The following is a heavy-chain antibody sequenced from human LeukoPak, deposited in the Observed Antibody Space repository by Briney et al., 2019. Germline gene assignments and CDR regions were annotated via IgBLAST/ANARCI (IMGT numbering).Heavy chain of an antibody. D-gene: IGHD6-19*01. J-gene: IGHJ5*02. CDR3: AKDPSSKTVAGGGWFDP. CDR1: GFTFSSYA. CDR2: ISGSGGST. Sequence: PPGGSLRLSCAASGFTFSSYAMSWVRQAPGKGLEWVSAISGSGGSTYYADSVKGRFTISRDNSKNTLYLQMNSLRAEDTAVYYCAKDPSSKTVAGGGWFDPWGQGTLVTVSS. V-gene: IGHV3-23*01.